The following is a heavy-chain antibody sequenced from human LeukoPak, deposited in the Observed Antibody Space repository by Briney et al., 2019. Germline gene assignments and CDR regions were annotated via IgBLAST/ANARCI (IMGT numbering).Heavy chain of an antibody. V-gene: IGHV4-30-2*01. CDR3: ARSYYYDSSGYPIGAFDI. J-gene: IGHJ3*02. D-gene: IGHD3-22*01. CDR2: IYHSRST. Sequence: ASETLSLTCAVSGGSISSGGYSWSWLRQPPGKGLEWIGYIYHSRSTCYNPSLKSRVTISVDRSKNQFSLKLSSVTAADTAVYYCARSYYYDSSGYPIGAFDIWGQGTMVTVSS. CDR1: GGSISSGGYS.